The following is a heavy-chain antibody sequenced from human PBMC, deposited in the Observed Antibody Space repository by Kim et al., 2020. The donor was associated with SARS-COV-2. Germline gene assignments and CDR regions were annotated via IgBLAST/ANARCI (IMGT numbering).Heavy chain of an antibody. Sequence: GGSLRLSCAASGFTFTSHWMTWVRQAPGKGLEWVANINQDGSETSYVDSVKGRFTISRDNAGNSIYLQMNSLKVEDTAVYYCARVPKGDYYGMDVWGQGTMVTVSS. CDR3: ARVPKGDYYGMDV. V-gene: IGHV3-7*01. CDR2: INQDGSET. J-gene: IGHJ6*02. CDR1: GFTFTSHW.